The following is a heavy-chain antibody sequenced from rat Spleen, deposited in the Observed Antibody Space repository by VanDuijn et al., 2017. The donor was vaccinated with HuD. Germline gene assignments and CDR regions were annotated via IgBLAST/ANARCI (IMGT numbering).Heavy chain of an antibody. CDR1: GFTFSNFD. Sequence: EVQLVESGGGLVQPGRSLKLSCAASGFTFSNFDMAWVRQAPTKGLEWVTSISPSGVTYYRDSVKGRFTVSRENTERTLYLLVDSLRSEDTATYYCASHYYYSGDHFDYWGQGVMVTVSS. CDR2: ISPSGVT. CDR3: ASHYYYSGDHFDY. J-gene: IGHJ2*01. D-gene: IGHD1-1*01. V-gene: IGHV5S23*01.